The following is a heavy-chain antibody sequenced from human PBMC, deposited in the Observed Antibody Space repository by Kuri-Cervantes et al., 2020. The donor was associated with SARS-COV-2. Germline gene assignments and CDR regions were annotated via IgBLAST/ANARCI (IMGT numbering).Heavy chain of an antibody. J-gene: IGHJ6*02. CDR2: INAGNGNT. CDR1: GYTFTSYA. CDR3: ASGYILTGYYMAHYYYYGMDV. Sequence: ASVKVSCKASGYTFTSYAMHWVRQAPGQRLEWMGWINAGNGNTKYAQKFQGRVTMTRNTSISTAYMELSSLRSEDTAVYYCASGYILTGYYMAHYYYYGMDVWGQGTTVTVSS. V-gene: IGHV1-3*01. D-gene: IGHD3-9*01.